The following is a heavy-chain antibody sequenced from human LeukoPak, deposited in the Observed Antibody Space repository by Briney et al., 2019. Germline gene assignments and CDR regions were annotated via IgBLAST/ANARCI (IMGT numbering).Heavy chain of an antibody. Sequence: ASVKVSCKASGYTFTSYGISWVRQAPGQGLGWMGWISAYNGNTNYAQKLQGRVTMTTDTSTSTAYMELRSLRSDDTAVYYCARTYYYDSSGYYYMDYWGQGTLVTVSS. CDR2: ISAYNGNT. V-gene: IGHV1-18*01. J-gene: IGHJ4*02. CDR1: GYTFTSYG. D-gene: IGHD3-22*01. CDR3: ARTYYYDSSGYYYMDY.